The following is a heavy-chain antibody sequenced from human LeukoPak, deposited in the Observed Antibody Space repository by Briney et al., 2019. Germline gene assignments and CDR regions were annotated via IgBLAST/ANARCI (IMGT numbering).Heavy chain of an antibody. D-gene: IGHD5-12*01. V-gene: IGHV3-30*04. CDR2: IAHDGSNK. Sequence: GGSLRLSCAASGFIFSSHAMQWVRQAPGKGLEWVAAIAHDGSNKYHADSAKGRFTISRDNSKTTLYMQMNSLRADDTAVYYCAKDHGYDYGDYFDYWGQGILVTVSS. CDR3: AKDHGYDYGDYFDY. J-gene: IGHJ4*02. CDR1: GFIFSSHA.